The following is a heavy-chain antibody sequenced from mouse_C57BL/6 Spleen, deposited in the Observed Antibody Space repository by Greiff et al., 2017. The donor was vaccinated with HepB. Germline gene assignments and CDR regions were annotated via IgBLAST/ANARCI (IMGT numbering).Heavy chain of an antibody. D-gene: IGHD1-1*01. CDR3: ARARGSSPFDY. J-gene: IGHJ2*01. Sequence: QVQLQQPGAELVRPGSSVKLSCKASGYTFTSYWMDWVKQRPGQGLEWIGKIYPSDSETHYNQKFKDKATLTVDKSSSTAYMQLSSLTSEDSAVYYCARARGSSPFDYWGQGTTLTVSS. CDR2: IYPSDSET. CDR1: GYTFTSYW. V-gene: IGHV1-61*01.